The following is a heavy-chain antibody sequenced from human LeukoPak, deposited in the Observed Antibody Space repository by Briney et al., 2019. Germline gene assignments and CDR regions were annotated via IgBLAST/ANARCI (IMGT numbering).Heavy chain of an antibody. D-gene: IGHD5-24*01. CDR1: GFTFSSYS. CDR2: ISSSSSTI. V-gene: IGHV3-48*01. J-gene: IGHJ4*02. Sequence: GGSLRLSCAASGFTFSSYSMSWVRQAPGKGLEWVSYISSSSSTIYYADSGKGRFTISRDNAKNSLYLQMNSLRAEDTAVYYCAKRLRDGYNSPIDYWGQGLLVTVSS. CDR3: AKRLRDGYNSPIDY.